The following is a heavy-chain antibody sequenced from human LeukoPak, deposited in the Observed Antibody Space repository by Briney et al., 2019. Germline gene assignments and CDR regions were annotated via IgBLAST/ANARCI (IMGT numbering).Heavy chain of an antibody. CDR3: ARDYDFWSGYYSPTRGYFGY. CDR1: GFTFSGPG. V-gene: IGHV3-30*02. Sequence: GGSLRLSCAASGFTFSGPGMHWVHQAPGKGLEWVTFIRYDGSNKYYTDSVKGRFTISRDNSKNTLYLQMDSLRAEDTAVYYCARDYDFWSGYYSPTRGYFGYWGQGTLVTVSS. J-gene: IGHJ4*02. D-gene: IGHD3-3*01. CDR2: IRYDGSNK.